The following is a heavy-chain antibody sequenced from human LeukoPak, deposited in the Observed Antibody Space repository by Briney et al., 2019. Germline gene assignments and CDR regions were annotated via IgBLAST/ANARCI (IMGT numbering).Heavy chain of an antibody. CDR1: GFTFSSYA. CDR3: AKEPDCGGDCYLYYFDY. J-gene: IGHJ4*02. D-gene: IGHD2-21*02. Sequence: GGSLRLSCAASGFTFSSYAMSWVRQAPGKGLEWVSAISGSGGSTYYADSVKGRFTISRDNSKNTLYLQMNSLRAEDTAVYYCAKEPDCGGDCYLYYFDYWGQGTLVTVSS. CDR2: ISGSGGST. V-gene: IGHV3-23*01.